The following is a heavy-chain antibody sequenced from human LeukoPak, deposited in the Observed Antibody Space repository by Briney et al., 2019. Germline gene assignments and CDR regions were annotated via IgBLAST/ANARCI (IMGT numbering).Heavy chain of an antibody. CDR1: GFTFSSYA. J-gene: IGHJ3*02. D-gene: IGHD3-22*01. CDR2: ISHDGSNK. CDR3: ASSGYYLYDAFDI. Sequence: PGGSLRLSCAASGFTFSSYAMSWVRQAPGKGLEWVAVISHDGSNKYYADSVKGRFTISRDNSKNTLYLQMNSLRAEDTAVYYCASSGYYLYDAFDIWGQGTMVTVSS. V-gene: IGHV3-30-3*01.